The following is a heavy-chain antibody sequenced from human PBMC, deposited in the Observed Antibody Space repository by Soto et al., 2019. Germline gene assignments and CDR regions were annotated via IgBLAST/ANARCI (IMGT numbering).Heavy chain of an antibody. J-gene: IGHJ6*02. Sequence: SGPTLVNPTQTLTLTCTFSGFSLSTSGVGVGWTRQPPGKALEWLALIYWNADKRYSPSLKSRLTITKDTSKNQVVLTMTNMDPVDTATYYCAHSQSGYNYGYLQDYHYYGMDVWGQGTTVTVSS. V-gene: IGHV2-5*01. D-gene: IGHD5-18*01. CDR2: IYWNADK. CDR1: GFSLSTSGVG. CDR3: AHSQSGYNYGYLQDYHYYGMDV.